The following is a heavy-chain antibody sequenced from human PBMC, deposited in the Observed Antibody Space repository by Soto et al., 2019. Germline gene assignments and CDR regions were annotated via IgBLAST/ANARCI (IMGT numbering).Heavy chain of an antibody. CDR1: GFTVSSNY. D-gene: IGHD3-3*01. Sequence: GGSLRLSCAASGFTVSSNYMSWVRQAPGKGLEWVSVIYSGGSTYYADSVKGRFTISRDNSKNTLYLQMNSLRAEDTAVYYCARVAIDLDFWSGSGPSSYYYMDVWGKGTTVTVSS. J-gene: IGHJ6*03. CDR3: ARVAIDLDFWSGSGPSSYYYMDV. V-gene: IGHV3-66*01. CDR2: IYSGGST.